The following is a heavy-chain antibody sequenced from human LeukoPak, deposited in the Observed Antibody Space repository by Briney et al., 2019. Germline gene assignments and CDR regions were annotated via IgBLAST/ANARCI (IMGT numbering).Heavy chain of an antibody. D-gene: IGHD5-18*01. CDR3: AGWVDTAMVAGGGKEDY. J-gene: IGHJ4*02. V-gene: IGHV4-39*07. CDR1: GGSISSSSYY. CDR2: IYYSGST. Sequence: SETLSLTCTVSGGSISSSSYYWGWIRQPPGKGLEWIGSIYYSGSTYYNPSLKSRVTISVDTSKNQFSLKLSSVTAADTAVYYCAGWVDTAMVAGGGKEDYWGQGTLVTVSS.